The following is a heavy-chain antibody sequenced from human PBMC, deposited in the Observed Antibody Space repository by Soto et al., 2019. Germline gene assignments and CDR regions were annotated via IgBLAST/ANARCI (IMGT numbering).Heavy chain of an antibody. CDR3: ARTPHSGSYSGSFDY. Sequence: GGSLRLSCAASGFTVSSNYMSWVRQAPGKGLEWVSVIYSGGSTYYADSVKGRFTISRDNSKNTLYLQMNSLRAEDSAVYYCARTPHSGSYSGSFDYWGQGTLVTVSS. CDR2: IYSGGST. D-gene: IGHD1-26*01. CDR1: GFTVSSNY. J-gene: IGHJ4*02. V-gene: IGHV3-53*01.